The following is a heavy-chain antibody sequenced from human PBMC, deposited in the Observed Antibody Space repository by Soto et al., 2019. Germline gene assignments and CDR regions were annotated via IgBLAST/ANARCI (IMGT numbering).Heavy chain of an antibody. Sequence: QVQLVQSGAEVKKPGASVKVSCKASGYTFTSYYMHWVRQAPGQGLEWLGIINPSGGSTSYAQKFQGRVTITRDTSPSTVDMELSSLRSEDTAVYYCAGGSGTTRYYYYGMDVWGQGTTVTVSS. CDR1: GYTFTSYY. D-gene: IGHD1-7*01. CDR2: INPSGGST. J-gene: IGHJ6*02. V-gene: IGHV1-46*01. CDR3: AGGSGTTRYYYYGMDV.